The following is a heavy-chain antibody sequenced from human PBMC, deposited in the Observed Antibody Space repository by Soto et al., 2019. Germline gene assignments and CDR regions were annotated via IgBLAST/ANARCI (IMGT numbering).Heavy chain of an antibody. CDR2: IYYSGST. J-gene: IGHJ3*02. D-gene: IGHD4-17*01. CDR3: ESYGDRAVADAFDI. Sequence: PSETLSLTCTVSGGSISSSSYYWGWIRQPPGKGLEWIGSIYYSGSTYYNPSLKSRVTISVDTSKNQFSLKLSSVTAADTAVYYCESYGDRAVADAFDIWGQGTMVTVSS. V-gene: IGHV4-39*01. CDR1: GGSISSSSYY.